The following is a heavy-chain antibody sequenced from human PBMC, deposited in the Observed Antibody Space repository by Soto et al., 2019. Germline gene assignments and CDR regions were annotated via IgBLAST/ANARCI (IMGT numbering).Heavy chain of an antibody. CDR3: ARDGSPYYYCSGPFSDYVLDV. V-gene: IGHV3-48*04. D-gene: IGHD2-15*01. J-gene: IGHJ6*02. Sequence: QPGGSLRLSCAASGFTFSRYAMSWVRQAPGKGLEWVSYISSSGSTIYYADSVKGRFTISRDNAKNSLYLQMNSLRAEDTAVYYCARDGSPYYYCSGPFSDYVLDVWGQGTTVLGSS. CDR1: GFTFSRYA. CDR2: ISSSGSTI.